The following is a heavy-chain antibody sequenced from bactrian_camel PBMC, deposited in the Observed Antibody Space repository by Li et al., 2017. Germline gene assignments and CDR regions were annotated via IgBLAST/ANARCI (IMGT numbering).Heavy chain of an antibody. V-gene: IGHV3S53*01. CDR2: IDRDGST. Sequence: QVQLVESGGGSVQAGGSLKLSCVVSGYPPTDYCMAWFRQYPGKEREGVAAIDRDGSTTYADIAKGRFIISQDNAKNTLYLQMNSLKPEDTAMYYCAAQGGTWHSCLMAAYTYWSQGTQVTVS. J-gene: IGHJ4*01. CDR3: AAQGGTWHSCLMAAYTY. D-gene: IGHD7*01. CDR1: GYPPTDYC.